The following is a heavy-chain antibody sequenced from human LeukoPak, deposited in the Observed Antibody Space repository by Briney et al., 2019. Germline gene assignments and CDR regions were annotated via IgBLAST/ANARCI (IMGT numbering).Heavy chain of an antibody. CDR3: ARALSRIYSVGDAYDI. V-gene: IGHV3-30*04. CDR1: GFTFSTYA. D-gene: IGHD1-26*01. CDR2: ISYDRSNK. J-gene: IGHJ3*02. Sequence: GGSLRLSCAASGFTFSTYAIHWVRQAPGTGLEWVALISYDRSNKYYADSVKGRFTISRDNSKDTLYLQMNSLGTEDTAVYYCARALSRIYSVGDAYDIWGLGTMVTVSS.